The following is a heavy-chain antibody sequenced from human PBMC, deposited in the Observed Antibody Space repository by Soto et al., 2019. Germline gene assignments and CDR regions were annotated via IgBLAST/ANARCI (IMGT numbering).Heavy chain of an antibody. CDR2: INHSGST. J-gene: IGHJ6*03. V-gene: IGHV4-34*01. CDR1: GGSFSGYY. CDR3: ARGQNWGGTSIFGVAHYYYYMDV. Sequence: PSETLSLTCAVYGGSFSGYYWSWIRQPPGKGLEWIGEINHSGSTNYNPSLKSRVAISVDTSKNQFSLKLSSVTAADTAVYYCARGQNWGGTSIFGVAHYYYYMDVWGKGTTVTVSS. D-gene: IGHD3-3*01.